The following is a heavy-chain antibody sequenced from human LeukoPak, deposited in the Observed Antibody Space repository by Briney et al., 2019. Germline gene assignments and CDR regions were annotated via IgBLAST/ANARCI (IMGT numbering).Heavy chain of an antibody. J-gene: IGHJ5*02. CDR2: IYYSGST. V-gene: IGHV4-39*07. D-gene: IGHD6-13*01. CDR1: GASISSSSYY. CDR3: ARDLAAARFDP. Sequence: PSETLSLTCTVSGASISSSSYYWGWIRQPPGKGLEWIGSIYYSGSTYYNPSLKSRVTISVDTSKNQFSLKLSSVTAADTAVYYCARDLAAARFDPWGQGTLVTVSS.